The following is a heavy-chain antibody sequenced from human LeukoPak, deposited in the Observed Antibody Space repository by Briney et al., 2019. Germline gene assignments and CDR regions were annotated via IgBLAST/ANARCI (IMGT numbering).Heavy chain of an antibody. CDR1: GFTFSSYG. CDR2: ISGSGGST. Sequence: GGSLRLSCAASGFTFSSYGMSWVRQAPGKGLEWVSAISGSGGSTYYADSVKGRFTISRDNSKNTLYLQMNSLRAEDTAVYYCARVEETVGPESSSSYKPVDYWGQGTLVTVSS. D-gene: IGHD6-13*01. V-gene: IGHV3-23*01. CDR3: ARVEETVGPESSSSYKPVDY. J-gene: IGHJ4*02.